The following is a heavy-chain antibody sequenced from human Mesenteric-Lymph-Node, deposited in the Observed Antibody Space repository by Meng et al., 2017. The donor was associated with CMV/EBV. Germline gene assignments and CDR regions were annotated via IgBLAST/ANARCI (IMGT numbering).Heavy chain of an antibody. Sequence: GESLKISCKGSGYSFSDYWVAWVRQMPGKGLQWMGVIYPGDSDTRYSPSFQGQVTISADKSISTAYLQWSSLKASDTAMYYCAGLSSWDAFDIWGQGTMVTVSS. CDR2: IYPGDSDT. CDR3: AGLSSWDAFDI. D-gene: IGHD6-13*01. V-gene: IGHV5-51*01. CDR1: GYSFSDYW. J-gene: IGHJ3*02.